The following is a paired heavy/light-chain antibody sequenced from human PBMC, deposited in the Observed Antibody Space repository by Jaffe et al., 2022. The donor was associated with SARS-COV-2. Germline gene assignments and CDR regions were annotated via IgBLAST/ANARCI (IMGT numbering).Light chain of an antibody. CDR1: RLRTYY. CDR3: YSRDSSGDHYI. J-gene: IGLJ1*01. Sequence: SSELTQDPAVSVALGQTVRITCQGDRLRTYYASWYQQKPGQAPVLVMYGENNRPSGIPDRFSGSTSGNTASLTITGAQAEDEADYYCYSRDSSGDHYIFGTGTKVTVL. CDR2: GEN. V-gene: IGLV3-19*01.
Heavy chain of an antibody. CDR1: RGSINGYY. CDR3: ARGSFDSSGYYLDY. J-gene: IGHJ4*02. Sequence: QVQLRESGPGLVEPSETLSLTCTVSRGSINGYYWNWIRQPPGKGLEWIAYIYYSGSTNYNPSLKSRGAISIDTSENHFSLKLTSVTAADTAVYYCARGSFDSSGYYLDYWGQGTPVTVSS. CDR2: IYYSGST. D-gene: IGHD3-22*01. V-gene: IGHV4-59*01.